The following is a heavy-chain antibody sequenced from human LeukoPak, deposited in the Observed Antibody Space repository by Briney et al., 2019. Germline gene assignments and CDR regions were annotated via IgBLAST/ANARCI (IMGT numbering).Heavy chain of an antibody. Sequence: SATLSLTCAVDGGSFGGYYWTWIRQPPGKGLEWIGEINHSGSTNYNPSLKSRVIIAIDTSKNQFSLELRSVTAADTALYYCARFLSGYVYYYQYYMDVWGRGTTVTVSS. CDR1: GGSFGGYY. V-gene: IGHV4-34*01. CDR2: INHSGST. CDR3: ARFLSGYVYYYQYYMDV. D-gene: IGHD3-3*01. J-gene: IGHJ6*03.